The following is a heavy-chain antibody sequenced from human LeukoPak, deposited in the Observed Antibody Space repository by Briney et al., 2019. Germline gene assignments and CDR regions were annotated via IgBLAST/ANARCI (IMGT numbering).Heavy chain of an antibody. CDR1: GGSISTGTYY. D-gene: IGHD6-13*01. CDR3: ARNFGSSRENWFDP. Sequence: SETLSLTCTVSGGSISTGTYYYNWIRQHPEKGLEWIGYIYYNGNSYYNPSLKSRVTVSLDSSKNHFSLNLSSVTAADTAVYYCARNFGSSRENWFDPWGQGTLVTVSS. CDR2: IYYNGNS. J-gene: IGHJ5*02. V-gene: IGHV4-31*03.